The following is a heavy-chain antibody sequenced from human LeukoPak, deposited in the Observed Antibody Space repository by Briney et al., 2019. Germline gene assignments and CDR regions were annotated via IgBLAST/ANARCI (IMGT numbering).Heavy chain of an antibody. D-gene: IGHD3-3*01. Sequence: SETLSLTCTLSGGSLSRGGYYWSWIRQHPGKGLEWIGYIYYSGSTYYNPSLKSRVTISVDTSKNQFSLKLSSVTAADTAVYYCASVPRGLWSGYYSYWGQGTLVTVSS. CDR2: IYYSGST. CDR1: GGSLSRGGYY. J-gene: IGHJ4*02. V-gene: IGHV4-31*03. CDR3: ASVPRGLWSGYYSY.